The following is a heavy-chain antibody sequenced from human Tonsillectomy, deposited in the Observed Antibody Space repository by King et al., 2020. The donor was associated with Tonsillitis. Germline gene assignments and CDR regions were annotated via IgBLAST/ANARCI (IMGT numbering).Heavy chain of an antibody. CDR2: ISSSSSYI. CDR1: GFTFSSYS. D-gene: IGHD2-15*01. V-gene: IGHV3-21*01. CDR3: ARDGCYCSGDSCYSVRFDI. J-gene: IGHJ3*02. Sequence: VQLVESGGGLVKPGGSLRLSCAASGFTFSSYSMNWVRQAPGKGLEWVSSISSSSSYIYYADSVKGRFTISRDNAKNSLYLQMNSLRAEDTAVYYCARDGCYCSGDSCYSVRFDIWGQGTMVTVSS.